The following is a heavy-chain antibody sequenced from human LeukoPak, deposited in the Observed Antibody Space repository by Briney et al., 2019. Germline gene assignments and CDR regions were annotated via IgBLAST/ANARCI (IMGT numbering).Heavy chain of an antibody. CDR1: GFTFGDYA. CDR3: AKPITAMPDY. J-gene: IGHJ4*02. D-gene: IGHD5-18*01. V-gene: IGHV3-23*01. CDR2: ISGSGGST. Sequence: GGSLRLSCTASGFTFGDYAMSWVRQAPGKGLEWVSAISGSGGSTYYADSVKGRFTISRDNSKNTLYLQMNSLRAEDTAVYYCAKPITAMPDYWGQGTLVTVSS.